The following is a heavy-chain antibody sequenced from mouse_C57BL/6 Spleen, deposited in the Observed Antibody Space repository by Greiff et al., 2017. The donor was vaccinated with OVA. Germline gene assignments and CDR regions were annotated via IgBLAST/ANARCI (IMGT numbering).Heavy chain of an antibody. V-gene: IGHV4-1*01. CDR1: GVDFSRYW. Sequence: TASGVDFSRYWMSWVRRAPGKGLEWIGEINPDSSTINYAPSLKDKFIISRDNAKNTLYLQMSKVRSEDTALYYCARGTVVARDWYFDVWGTGTTVTVSS. CDR2: INPDSSTI. D-gene: IGHD1-1*01. J-gene: IGHJ1*03. CDR3: ARGTVVARDWYFDV.